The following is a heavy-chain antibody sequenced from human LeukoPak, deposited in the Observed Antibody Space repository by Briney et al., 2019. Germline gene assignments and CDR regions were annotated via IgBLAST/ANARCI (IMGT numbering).Heavy chain of an antibody. J-gene: IGHJ5*02. CDR2: MNPNSGNT. D-gene: IGHD3-10*01. CDR1: RYTFSDYD. Sequence: SVNVSCKPSRYTFSDYDINGVRQATGQGREGMGWMNPNSGNTGYAQKFQGRVTITRDTSISTAYMELSSLRSEDTAVYYCARPQVRGVIGPWGQGTLLTVSS. CDR3: ARPQVRGVIGP. V-gene: IGHV1-8*03.